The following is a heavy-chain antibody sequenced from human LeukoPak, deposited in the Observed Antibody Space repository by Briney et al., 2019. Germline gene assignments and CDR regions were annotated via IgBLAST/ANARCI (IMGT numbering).Heavy chain of an antibody. CDR2: IYYSGNT. J-gene: IGHJ4*02. CDR3: ARCPSQERRLGELSLYFDY. CDR1: GVSISSSNSY. V-gene: IGHV4-39*01. D-gene: IGHD3-16*02. Sequence: KASETLSLTCTVSGVSISSSNSYWGWIRQPPGKGLEWIGSIYYSGNTYYNASLKSQVSISIDTSKNQFSLRLTSVTAADTAVYYCARCPSQERRLGELSLYFDYWGQGTLVTVSS.